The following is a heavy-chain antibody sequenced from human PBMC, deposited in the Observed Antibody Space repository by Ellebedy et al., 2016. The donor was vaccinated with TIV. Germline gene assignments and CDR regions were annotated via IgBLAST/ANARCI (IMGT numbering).Heavy chain of an antibody. Sequence: GESLKISCAASGFTVSSNYMSWVRQAPGKGLEWVSVIYSGGSTYYADSVKGRFTISRDNSKNTLYLQMNSLRAEDTAVYYCAKDPHFVGVAVAGTTPGYWGQGTLVTVSS. D-gene: IGHD6-19*01. CDR2: IYSGGST. J-gene: IGHJ4*02. V-gene: IGHV3-66*01. CDR1: GFTVSSNY. CDR3: AKDPHFVGVAVAGTTPGY.